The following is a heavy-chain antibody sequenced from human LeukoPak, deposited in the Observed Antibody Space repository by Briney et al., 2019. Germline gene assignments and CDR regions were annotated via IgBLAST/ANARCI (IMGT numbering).Heavy chain of an antibody. D-gene: IGHD3-22*01. Sequence: GGTLRLSCAASGFTFSSYGMSWVRQAPGKGLEWVSAISGSGGSTYYADSVKGRFTISRDNSKNTLYLQMNSLRAGDTAVYYCAKAMIVVVISAFDIWGQGTMVTVSS. J-gene: IGHJ3*02. CDR3: AKAMIVVVISAFDI. CDR2: ISGSGGST. V-gene: IGHV3-23*01. CDR1: GFTFSSYG.